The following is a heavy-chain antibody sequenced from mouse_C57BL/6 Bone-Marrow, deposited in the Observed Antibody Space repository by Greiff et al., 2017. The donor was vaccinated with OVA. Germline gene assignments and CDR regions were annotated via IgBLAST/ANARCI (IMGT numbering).Heavy chain of an antibody. J-gene: IGHJ2*01. D-gene: IGHD1-1*01. CDR3: ARRDYYYGSSFYFDY. Sequence: DVKLQESGPELVKPGASVKIPCKASGYTFTDYNMDWVKQSHGKSLEWIGDINPNNGGTIYNQKFKGKATLTVDKSSSTAYMELRSLTSEDTAVYYCARRDYYYGSSFYFDYWGQGTTLTVSS. CDR1: GYTFTDYN. CDR2: INPNNGGT. V-gene: IGHV1-18*01.